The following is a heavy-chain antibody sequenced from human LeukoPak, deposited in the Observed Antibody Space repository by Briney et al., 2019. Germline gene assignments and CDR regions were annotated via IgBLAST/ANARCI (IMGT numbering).Heavy chain of an antibody. V-gene: IGHV3-23*01. CDR3: AKSWSLFDY. D-gene: IGHD6-13*01. CDR1: GFTFSSYR. J-gene: IGHJ4*02. CDR2: ISGSGGST. Sequence: GGSLRLSCAASGFTFSSYRVHWVRQAPGKGLEWVSAISGSGGSTYYADSVKGRFTISRDNSKNTLYLQMNSLRAEDTAVYYCAKSWSLFDYWGQGALVTVSS.